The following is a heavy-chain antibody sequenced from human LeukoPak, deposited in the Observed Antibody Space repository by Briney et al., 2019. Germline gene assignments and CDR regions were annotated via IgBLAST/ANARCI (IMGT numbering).Heavy chain of an antibody. Sequence: GASVKVSCKASGYTFTGYYMHWVRQAPGQGLEWMGWINPNSGGTNYAQKFQGRVTMTRDTSISTAYMELSRLRSDDTAVYYCAREITMIVVGNALDIWGQGTMVTVSS. D-gene: IGHD3-22*01. J-gene: IGHJ3*02. CDR3: AREITMIVVGNALDI. CDR2: INPNSGGT. V-gene: IGHV1-2*02. CDR1: GYTFTGYY.